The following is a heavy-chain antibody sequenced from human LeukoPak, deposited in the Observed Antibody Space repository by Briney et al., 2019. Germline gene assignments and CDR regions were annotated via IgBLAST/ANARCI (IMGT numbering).Heavy chain of an antibody. Sequence: GGSLRLSCAASGFTFSSYAMSWVRQAPGKGLEWVSGISGSGGSTYYADSVKGRFTISRDKSKNTLYLQMNSLRAEDTAVYYCAKGCGDYQPHYFDYWGQGTLVTVSS. CDR3: AKGCGDYQPHYFDY. D-gene: IGHD4-17*01. CDR2: ISGSGGST. J-gene: IGHJ4*02. V-gene: IGHV3-23*01. CDR1: GFTFSSYA.